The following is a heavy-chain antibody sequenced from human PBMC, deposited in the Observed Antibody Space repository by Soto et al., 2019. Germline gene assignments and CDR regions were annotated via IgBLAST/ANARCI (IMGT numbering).Heavy chain of an antibody. CDR1: GYTFTAYY. CDR3: ARVRSGGASYYFDY. V-gene: IGHV1-2*04. Sequence: ASVKVSCKASGYTFTAYYMHWVRQAPGQGLEWMGWINPNSGGTNYAQKFQGWVTMTRDTSISTAYMELSRLSSGDTAVYYCARVRSGGASYYFDYWGQGTLVTVSS. CDR2: INPNSGGT. D-gene: IGHD1-26*01. J-gene: IGHJ4*02.